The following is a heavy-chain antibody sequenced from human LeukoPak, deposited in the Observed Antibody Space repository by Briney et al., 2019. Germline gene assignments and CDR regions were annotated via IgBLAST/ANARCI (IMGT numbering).Heavy chain of an antibody. V-gene: IGHV3-33*01. Sequence: GGSLRLSCAASGFTFSSYGMHWVRQAPGKGLECVAVIWYDGSNKYYADSVKGRFTISRDNSKNTLYLQMNSLRAEDTAVYYCAREELIGRNFDYWGQGTLVTVSS. CDR3: AREELIGRNFDY. D-gene: IGHD1-7*01. CDR2: IWYDGSNK. J-gene: IGHJ4*02. CDR1: GFTFSSYG.